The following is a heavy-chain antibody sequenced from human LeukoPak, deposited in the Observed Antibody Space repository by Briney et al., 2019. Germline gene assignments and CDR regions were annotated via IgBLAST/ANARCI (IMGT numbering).Heavy chain of an antibody. CDR1: GGSISNYY. CDR3: ARGGRSASAYYYMDV. J-gene: IGHJ6*03. Sequence: SETLSLTCSVSGGSISNYYWSWIRQPPGRGLEWIGYIYYSGSTSYNPSLKSRLTISVGTSNNQFSLKLRSVTAADTGVYFCARGGRSASAYYYMDVWGRGTTVTVSS. CDR2: IYYSGST. D-gene: IGHD2-2*01. V-gene: IGHV4-59*12.